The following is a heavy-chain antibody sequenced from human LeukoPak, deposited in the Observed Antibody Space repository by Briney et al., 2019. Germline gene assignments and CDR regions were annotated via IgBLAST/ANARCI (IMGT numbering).Heavy chain of an antibody. CDR1: GITFSSYN. J-gene: IGHJ4*02. CDR2: ISSSSRYI. CDR3: ARDSTPVIAARPMVY. D-gene: IGHD6-6*01. V-gene: IGHV3-21*01. Sequence: PGGSLRLSCAASGITFSSYNMNWVRQATGKGLEWVSSISSSSRYIYYADSVKGRFTISSDNAKNSLYLQMNSLRAEDTAVYYCARDSTPVIAARPMVYWGQGTLVTVSS.